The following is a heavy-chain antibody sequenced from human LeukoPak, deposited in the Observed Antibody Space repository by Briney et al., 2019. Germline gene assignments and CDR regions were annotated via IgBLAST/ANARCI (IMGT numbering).Heavy chain of an antibody. J-gene: IGHJ3*02. V-gene: IGHV1-2*02. CDR1: GYTFTGYY. CDR2: INPNSGGT. D-gene: IGHD3-9*01. Sequence: ASVKVSCKASGYTFTGYYMHWVRQAPGQGLEWMGWINPNSGGTNYAQKFQGRVTMTRDTSISAVYMELSSLRSEDTAVYYCARDRGRLRYFDWFHDAFDIWGQGTMVTVSS. CDR3: ARDRGRLRYFDWFHDAFDI.